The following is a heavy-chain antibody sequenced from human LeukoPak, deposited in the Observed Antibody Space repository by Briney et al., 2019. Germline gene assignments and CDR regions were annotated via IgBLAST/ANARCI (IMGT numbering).Heavy chain of an antibody. Sequence: GGSLRLSCAATGLRVSSNFMSWVRQAPGKGLEWVSVIYGGGSTYYADSVKGRFTISRDNAKNSLYLQMNSLRAEDTAVYYCATESPSYYYESSGYLLDYWGQGALVTVSS. CDR1: GLRVSSNF. CDR3: ATESPSYYYESSGYLLDY. V-gene: IGHV3-53*01. CDR2: IYGGGST. D-gene: IGHD3-22*01. J-gene: IGHJ4*02.